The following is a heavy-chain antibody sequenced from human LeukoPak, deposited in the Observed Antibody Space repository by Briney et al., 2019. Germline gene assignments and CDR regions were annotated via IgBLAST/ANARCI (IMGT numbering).Heavy chain of an antibody. CDR3: ARDRGYTLLGYCTNGVCFEIDY. D-gene: IGHD2-8*01. CDR2: IIPIFGTA. J-gene: IGHJ4*02. Sequence: ASVKVSCKASGGTFSSYAISWVRQAPGQGLEWMGGIIPIFGTANYAQKFQGRVTITADESTSTAYMELSSLRSEDTAVYYCARDRGYTLLGYCTNGVCFEIDYWGQGTLVTVSS. V-gene: IGHV1-69*13. CDR1: GGTFSSYA.